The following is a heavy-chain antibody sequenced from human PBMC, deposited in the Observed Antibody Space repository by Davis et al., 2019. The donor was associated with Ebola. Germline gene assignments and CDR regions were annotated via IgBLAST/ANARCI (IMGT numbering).Heavy chain of an antibody. D-gene: IGHD3-22*01. CDR1: GYTFTSNV. CDR2: INTNTGNP. Sequence: AASVKVFCKASGYTFTSNVMNWVRQAPGQGLEWMGWINTNTGNPTYAQGFTGRFVFSLDTSVSTAYLQISSLKAEDTAVYYCARGWSGGIVVVTYFDYWGQGTLVTVSS. V-gene: IGHV7-4-1*02. CDR3: ARGWSGGIVVVTYFDY. J-gene: IGHJ4*02.